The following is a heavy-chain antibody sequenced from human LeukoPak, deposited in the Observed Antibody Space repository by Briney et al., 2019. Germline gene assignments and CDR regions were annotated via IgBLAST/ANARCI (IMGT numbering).Heavy chain of an antibody. J-gene: IGHJ4*02. CDR2: ISGSGGST. D-gene: IGHD3-9*01. Sequence: PGGSLRLSCAASGFTFSSYAMSWVRQAPGKGLEWVSAISGSGGSTYYADSVKGRFTISRDNSKNTLYRQMNSLRAEDTAVYYCAKDFRWLRYFSPFDYWGQGTLVTVSS. V-gene: IGHV3-23*01. CDR3: AKDFRWLRYFSPFDY. CDR1: GFTFSSYA.